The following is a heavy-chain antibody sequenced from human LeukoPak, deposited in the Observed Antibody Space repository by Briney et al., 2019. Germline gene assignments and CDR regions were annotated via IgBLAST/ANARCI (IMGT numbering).Heavy chain of an antibody. V-gene: IGHV3-30*02. Sequence: GGSLRLSCAASGFTFSSYGMHWVRRAPGKGLEGLAFIRYDGSNKYYAESVKGRFTISRDNSKNTLYLQMNSLRAEDTAVYYCAKVYYGSGSYDNFDYWGQGTLVTVSS. CDR1: GFTFSSYG. CDR3: AKVYYGSGSYDNFDY. J-gene: IGHJ4*02. CDR2: IRYDGSNK. D-gene: IGHD3-10*01.